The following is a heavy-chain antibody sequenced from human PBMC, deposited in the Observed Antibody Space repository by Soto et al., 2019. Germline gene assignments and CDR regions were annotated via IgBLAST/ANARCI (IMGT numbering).Heavy chain of an antibody. D-gene: IGHD3-3*01. CDR1: GGSISSSSYY. Sequence: SETLSLTCTVSGGSISSSSYYWGWIRQPPGKGLEWIGSIYYSGSTYYNPSLKSRVTISVDTSKNQFSLKLSSVTAADTAVYYCARQAYYDFWSGYYYYMDVWGKGTTVTVS. J-gene: IGHJ6*03. V-gene: IGHV4-39*01. CDR3: ARQAYYDFWSGYYYYMDV. CDR2: IYYSGST.